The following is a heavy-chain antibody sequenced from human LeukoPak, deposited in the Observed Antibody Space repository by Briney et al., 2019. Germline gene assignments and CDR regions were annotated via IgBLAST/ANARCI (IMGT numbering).Heavy chain of an antibody. CDR2: IGGSVGGA. J-gene: IGHJ4*02. V-gene: IGHV3-23*01. CDR1: GFIFSTYA. CDR3: AKKGCISISCYNNF. D-gene: IGHD2-2*02. Sequence: LPGGSLRLSCEASGFIFSTYAMSWVRQAPGKGLEWVSSIGGSVGGAFYADSVKGRFTISRDNSKNTLYLQMNNLRAEDTAIYYCAKKGCISISCYNNFWGQGTLVTVSS.